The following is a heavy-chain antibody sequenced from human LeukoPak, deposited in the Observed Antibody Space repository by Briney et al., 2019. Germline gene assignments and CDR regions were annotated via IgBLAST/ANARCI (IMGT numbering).Heavy chain of an antibody. CDR2: IIPIFGTA. Sequence: SVKVSCKASGGTLSSYAISWVRQAPGQGLEWMGGIIPIFGTANYAQKFQGRVTITADESTSTAYMELSSLRSEDTAVYYCAREGPPNWAYAFDIWGQGTMVTVSS. CDR3: AREGPPNWAYAFDI. J-gene: IGHJ3*02. CDR1: GGTLSSYA. V-gene: IGHV1-69*13. D-gene: IGHD7-27*01.